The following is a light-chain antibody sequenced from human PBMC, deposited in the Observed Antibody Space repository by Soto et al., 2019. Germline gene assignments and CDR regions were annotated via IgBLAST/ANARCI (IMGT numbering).Light chain of an antibody. CDR2: EVS. Sequence: QSVLTQPASVSGSPGQSITISCTGTSSDVGGYDYVSWYQQHPGKAPKLLIYEVSNRPSGVSNRFSASKSANTASLTISGLQAEDEADYYCSSYRSSSTYVVFGGGTKLTVL. CDR1: SSDVGGYDY. CDR3: SSYRSSSTYVV. J-gene: IGLJ2*01. V-gene: IGLV2-14*01.